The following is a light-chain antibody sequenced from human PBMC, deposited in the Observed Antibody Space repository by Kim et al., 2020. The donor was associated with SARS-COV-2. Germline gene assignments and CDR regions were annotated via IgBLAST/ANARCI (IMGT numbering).Light chain of an antibody. Sequence: ASVGDRVTSTCRASQTISSYLNWYQQKPGKAPKLLIYAATSLQSGVPSGFSGSGSWTDFTLTISSLQPEDFATYYCQQTYSTPLTFGGGTKVDIK. J-gene: IGKJ4*01. V-gene: IGKV1-39*01. CDR2: AAT. CDR1: QTISSY. CDR3: QQTYSTPLT.